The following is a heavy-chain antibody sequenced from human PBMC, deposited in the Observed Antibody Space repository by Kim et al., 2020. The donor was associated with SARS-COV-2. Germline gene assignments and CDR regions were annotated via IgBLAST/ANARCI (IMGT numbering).Heavy chain of an antibody. D-gene: IGHD1-26*01. Sequence: NYAQTLQERVTITRDMSTSTAYMELSSLRLEDTAVYYCAAAAGGYRHFDYWGQGTLVTVSS. J-gene: IGHJ4*02. V-gene: IGHV1-58*01. CDR3: AAAAGGYRHFDY.